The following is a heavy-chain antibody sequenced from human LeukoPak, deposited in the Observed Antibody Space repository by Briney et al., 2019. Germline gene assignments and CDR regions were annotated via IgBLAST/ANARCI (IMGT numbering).Heavy chain of an antibody. J-gene: IGHJ4*03. D-gene: IGHD3-10*01. CDR1: GFDFYTYW. CDR2: IDQDGSQK. V-gene: IGHV3-7*03. CDR3: AKAEVYRYYYGSGSYGLDY. Sequence: GGSLRLSCAASGFDFYTYWMSWVRQAPGKGLQWVANIDQDGSQKYYVDSVEGRFTISRDNTKNSLYLQMNTLRAEDTAVYYCAKAEVYRYYYGSGSYGLDYWGQGTMVIVSS.